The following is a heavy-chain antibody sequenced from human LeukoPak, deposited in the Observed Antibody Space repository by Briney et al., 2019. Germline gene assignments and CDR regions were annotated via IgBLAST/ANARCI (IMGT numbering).Heavy chain of an antibody. J-gene: IGHJ4*02. CDR3: ARDGGDSNYGGNSYFDY. V-gene: IGHV1-69*13. CDR2: IIPIFGTA. Sequence: SVKVSCKASGGTFSSYAISWVRQAPGQGLEWMGGIIPIFGTANYAQKFQGRVTITADESTSTAYMELSSLRSEDTAVYYCARDGGDSNYGGNSYFDYWGQGTLVTVSS. D-gene: IGHD4-23*01. CDR1: GGTFSSYA.